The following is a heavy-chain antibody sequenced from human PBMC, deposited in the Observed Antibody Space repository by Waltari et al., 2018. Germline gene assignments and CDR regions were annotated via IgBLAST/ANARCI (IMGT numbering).Heavy chain of an antibody. V-gene: IGHV4-34*01. D-gene: IGHD5-18*01. CDR2: INHSGST. Sequence: QVQLQQWGAGLLKPSETLSLTCAVYGGSFSGYYWSWIRQPPGKGLEWIGEINHSGSTNYNPSLKSRVTISVDTSKNQFSLKLSSVTAADTAVYYCARGRTGRYSYGPFDYWGQGTLVTVSS. J-gene: IGHJ4*02. CDR3: ARGRTGRYSYGPFDY. CDR1: GGSFSGYY.